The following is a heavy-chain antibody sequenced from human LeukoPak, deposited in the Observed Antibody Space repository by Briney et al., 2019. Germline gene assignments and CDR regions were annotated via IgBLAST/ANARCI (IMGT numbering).Heavy chain of an antibody. D-gene: IGHD3-22*01. Sequence: PVKVSCKASGGTFSSYAISWVRQAPGQGLEWMGGIIPIFGTANYAQKFQGRVTITTDESTSTAYMELSSLRSEDTAVYYCARHDSSGYYYEYYFDYWGQGTLVTVSS. CDR3: ARHDSSGYYYEYYFDY. CDR1: GGTFSSYA. J-gene: IGHJ4*02. V-gene: IGHV1-69*05. CDR2: IIPIFGTA.